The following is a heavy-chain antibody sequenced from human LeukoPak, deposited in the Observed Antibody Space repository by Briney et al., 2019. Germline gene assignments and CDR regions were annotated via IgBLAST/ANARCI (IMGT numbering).Heavy chain of an antibody. Sequence: SETLSLTCTVSGGSISSSSYYWGWIRQPPGKGLEWIGSIYYSGSTYYNPSLKSRVTISVDTSKNQFSLKLSSVTAADTAVYYCARDYGDGYKLRFDYWGQGTLVTVSS. CDR1: GGSISSSSYY. CDR3: ARDYGDGYKLRFDY. D-gene: IGHD5-24*01. J-gene: IGHJ4*02. V-gene: IGHV4-39*07. CDR2: IYYSGST.